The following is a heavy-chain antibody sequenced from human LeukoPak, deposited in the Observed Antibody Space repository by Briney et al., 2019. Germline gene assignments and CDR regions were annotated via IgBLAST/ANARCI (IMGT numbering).Heavy chain of an antibody. D-gene: IGHD3-3*01. CDR1: GGSISSGSYY. J-gene: IGHJ4*02. CDR2: IYTSGST. V-gene: IGHV4-61*02. CDR3: ARDAPWSGYSDY. Sequence: SQTLSLTCTVSGGSISSGSYYWSWIRQPAGKGLEWIGRIYTSGSTNYNPSLKSRVTMSVDTSKNQFSLKLSSVTAADTAVYYCARDAPWSGYSDYWGQGTLVTVSS.